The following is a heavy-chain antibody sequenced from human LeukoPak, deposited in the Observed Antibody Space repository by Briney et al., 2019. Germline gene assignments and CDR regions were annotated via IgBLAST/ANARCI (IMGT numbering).Heavy chain of an antibody. CDR2: IIPIFGTA. D-gene: IGHD3-22*01. CDR1: GGTLNSYA. CDR3: ARARSPSSGYLLRDHNWFDP. V-gene: IGHV1-69*05. Sequence: SVKVSCKASGGTLNSYAISWVRQAPGQGLEWMGGIIPIFGTANNAQKFQGRVTTTTDESTSTAYMELSSLRSEDTAVYYCARARSPSSGYLLRDHNWFDPWGQGTLVTVSS. J-gene: IGHJ5*02.